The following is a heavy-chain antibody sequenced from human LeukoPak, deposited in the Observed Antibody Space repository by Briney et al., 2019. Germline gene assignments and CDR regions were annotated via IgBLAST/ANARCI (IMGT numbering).Heavy chain of an antibody. CDR3: AELGITMIGGV. D-gene: IGHD3-10*02. V-gene: IGHV3-21*01. Sequence: GGSLRLSCAASGFTFSSYSMCWVRQAPGKGLDLVSSISSSSSYIYYADSVKGRFTISRDNAKNSLYLQMNSLRAEDTAVYYCAELGITMIGGVWGKGTTVTTSS. CDR1: GFTFSSYS. J-gene: IGHJ6*04. CDR2: ISSSSSYI.